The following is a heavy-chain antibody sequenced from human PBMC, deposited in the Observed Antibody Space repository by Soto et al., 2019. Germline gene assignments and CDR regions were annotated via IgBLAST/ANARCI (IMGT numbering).Heavy chain of an antibody. J-gene: IGHJ6*03. D-gene: IGHD3-16*01. CDR2: TSSGSSTI. CDR3: AREDYKYMDV. Sequence: VKLVESGGGLVQPGGSLRLSCVASGFTFSSYSMNWVRQAPGKGLEWVSYTSSGSSTIYYADSVKGRFTISRDNAKNSLYLQMNSLRAEDTAVYYCAREDYKYMDVWGKGTTVTVSS. CDR1: GFTFSSYS. V-gene: IGHV3-48*01.